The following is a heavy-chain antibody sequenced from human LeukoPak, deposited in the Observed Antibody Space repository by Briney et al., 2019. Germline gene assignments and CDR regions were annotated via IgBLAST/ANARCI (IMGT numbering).Heavy chain of an antibody. J-gene: IGHJ3*02. D-gene: IGHD3-22*01. Sequence: KSSETLSLTCTVSGGSISSSSYYWGWIRQPPGKGLEWIGSIYYSGSTYYTPSLKSRVTISVDTSKNQFSLKLSSVTAADTAVYFCARGPYSYDSSGAFDIWGQGTMVTVSS. V-gene: IGHV4-39*07. CDR3: ARGPYSYDSSGAFDI. CDR1: GGSISSSSYY. CDR2: IYYSGST.